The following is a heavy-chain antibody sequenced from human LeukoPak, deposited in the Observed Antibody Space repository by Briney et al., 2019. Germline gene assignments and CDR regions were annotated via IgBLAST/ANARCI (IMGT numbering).Heavy chain of an antibody. CDR3: ATHSPEWRYSGYYNYYYIDV. CDR1: GYTFTGYY. CDR2: INPNSGGT. J-gene: IGHJ6*03. D-gene: IGHD5-12*01. Sequence: GASVKVSCKASGYTFTGYYMHWVRQAPGQGLEWMGWINPNSGGTNYAQKFQGRVTMTEDTSTDTAYMELNSLRSEDTAVYYCATHSPEWRYSGYYNYYYIDVWGKGTTVTVSS. V-gene: IGHV1-2*02.